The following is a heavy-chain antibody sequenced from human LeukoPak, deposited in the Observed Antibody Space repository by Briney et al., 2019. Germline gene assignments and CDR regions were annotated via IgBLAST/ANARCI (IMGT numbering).Heavy chain of an antibody. Sequence: GGSLRLSCVASGFTFNTYGMHWVRQAPGKGLEWVAVIWYDGSNKYYADSVKGRFTISRDNSKNTLYLQMNSLRAEDTAVYYCARDVLRFLEWLPPYYYYGMDVWGQGTTVTVSS. CDR2: IWYDGSNK. CDR3: ARDVLRFLEWLPPYYYYGMDV. D-gene: IGHD3-3*01. V-gene: IGHV3-33*01. J-gene: IGHJ6*02. CDR1: GFTFNTYG.